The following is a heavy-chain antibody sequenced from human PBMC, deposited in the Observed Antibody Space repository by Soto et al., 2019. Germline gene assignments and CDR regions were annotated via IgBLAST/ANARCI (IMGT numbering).Heavy chain of an antibody. J-gene: IGHJ5*02. D-gene: IGHD1-26*01. CDR3: ARETYGGSVGYIGP. V-gene: IGHV4-30-2*01. CDR1: GDTISTGGYS. Sequence: QLPLQASGSRLVKSSETLSLACGVSGDTISTGGYSWAWIRQPPGNALELIGHTYHRGNPYYNPSIKSRVIIAVDRSKNQFSLKVTSVTVADSPLYYCARETYGGSVGYIGPWGKGTLVTVSS. CDR2: TYHRGNP.